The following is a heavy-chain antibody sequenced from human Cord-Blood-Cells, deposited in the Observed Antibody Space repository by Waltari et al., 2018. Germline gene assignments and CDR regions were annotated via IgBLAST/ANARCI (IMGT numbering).Heavy chain of an antibody. Sequence: QVQLQESGPGLVKPSETLSLTCTVSGGSISSYYWSWIRQPPGKGLEWIVYIYYSGSTNYNPSLKSRFTISVDTSKNQCSLRLSSVTAADTAVYYCSRRSIAAAGTNDYYYYMDVWGKGTTVTVSS. CDR3: SRRSIAAAGTNDYYYYMDV. J-gene: IGHJ6*03. CDR2: IYYSGST. V-gene: IGHV4-59*08. D-gene: IGHD6-13*01. CDR1: GGSISSYY.